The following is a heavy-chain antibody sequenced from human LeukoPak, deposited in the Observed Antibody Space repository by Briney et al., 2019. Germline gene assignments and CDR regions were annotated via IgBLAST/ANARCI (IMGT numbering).Heavy chain of an antibody. J-gene: IGHJ6*02. CDR2: IYYSGST. V-gene: IGHV4-59*08. CDR1: GGSISSYY. D-gene: IGHD6-13*01. CDR3: ARLGAAAGTYDFYYYYYGMDV. Sequence: SETLSLTCTVSGGSISSYYWSWIRQPPGKGLEWIGYIYYSGSTNYNPSLKSRLTISVDTSKNQFSLKLSSVTAADTAVYYCARLGAAAGTYDFYYYYYGMDVWGQGTTVTVSS.